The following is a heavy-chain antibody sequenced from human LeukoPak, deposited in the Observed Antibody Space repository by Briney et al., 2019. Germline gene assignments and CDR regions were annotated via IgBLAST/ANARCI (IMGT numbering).Heavy chain of an antibody. J-gene: IGHJ4*02. CDR1: GFTFSNAW. D-gene: IGHD2-2*01. V-gene: IGHV3-15*01. CDR3: TTDVGYCSSTSCLDY. Sequence: PGGSLRLSCAASGFTFSNAWMSWVRQAPGKGLEWVGRIKTKTDGGTTDYAAPVKGRFTISRDDSKNTLYLQMNNLKTEDTAVYYCTTDVGYCSSTSCLDYWGQGTLVTVSS. CDR2: IKTKTDGGTT.